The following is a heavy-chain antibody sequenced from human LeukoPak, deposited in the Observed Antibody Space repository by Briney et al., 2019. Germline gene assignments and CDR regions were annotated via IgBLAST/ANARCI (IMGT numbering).Heavy chain of an antibody. CDR1: GLTFSSFT. J-gene: IGHJ4*02. V-gene: IGHV3-48*04. CDR2: ISSTTNTI. Sequence: GGSLRLSCAASGLTFSSFTMNWVRQAPGKGLEWVSSISSTTNTIYYADSVKGRFTISRDNANNSVSLQMNSLRPEDTAVYFCARRGVLSVARALDYWGQGTVVTVSS. CDR3: ARRGVLSVARALDY. D-gene: IGHD4/OR15-4a*01.